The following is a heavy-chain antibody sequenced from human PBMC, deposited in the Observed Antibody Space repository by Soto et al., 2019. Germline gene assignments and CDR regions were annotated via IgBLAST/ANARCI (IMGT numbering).Heavy chain of an antibody. V-gene: IGHV4-39*01. J-gene: IGHJ6*02. CDR3: ASTHYDFWSGYRYHYYGMDV. CDR2: IYYSGNT. D-gene: IGHD3-3*01. CDR1: GGSSSSSSYY. Sequence: SETLSLTCTVSGGSSSSSSYYWGWIRQPPGKGLEWIGSIYYSGNTYYNPSLKGRVTISVDTSKNQFSLKLSSVTAADTAVFYCASTHYDFWSGYRYHYYGMDVWGQGTTVTVSS.